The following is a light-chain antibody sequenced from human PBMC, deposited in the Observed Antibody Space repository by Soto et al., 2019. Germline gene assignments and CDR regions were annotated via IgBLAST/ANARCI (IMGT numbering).Light chain of an antibody. J-gene: IGKJ1*01. Sequence: DIHMTQSPSTLSASVGDRVTITCRASQSINTWLAWYQQKPGEAPRLLIYDGSTLERGVPSRFSGSGSGTEFTLTISSLQPDEFATFYCQQYNTYSRTFGQGTKVEVK. CDR3: QQYNTYSRT. CDR2: DGS. V-gene: IGKV1-5*03. CDR1: QSINTW.